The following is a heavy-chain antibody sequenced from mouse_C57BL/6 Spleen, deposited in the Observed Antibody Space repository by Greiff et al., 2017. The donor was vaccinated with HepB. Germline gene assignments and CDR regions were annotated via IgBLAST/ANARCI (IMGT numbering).Heavy chain of an antibody. CDR3: ARSLYYYGSSPFDY. CDR1: GFTFSDYG. V-gene: IGHV5-17*01. D-gene: IGHD1-1*01. J-gene: IGHJ2*01. Sequence: EVKLVESGGGLVKPGGSLKLSCAASGFTFSDYGMHWVRQAPEKGLEWVAYISGGSSTIYYADTMKGRFTISRDNAKNTLFLQMTSLRSEDTAMYYCARSLYYYGSSPFDYWGQGTTLTVSS. CDR2: ISGGSSTI.